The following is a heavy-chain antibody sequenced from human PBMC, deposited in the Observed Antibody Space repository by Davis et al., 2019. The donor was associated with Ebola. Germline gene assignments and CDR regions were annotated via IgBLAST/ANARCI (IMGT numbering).Heavy chain of an antibody. CDR2: IYYSGST. Sequence: MPSETLSLTCTVSGGSLSSYYWSWIRQPPGKGLEWIGYIYYSGSTNCNPSLKSRVTISVDTSKNQFSLKLSSVTAADTAVYYCARASRGYSYGYGPYYYGMDVWGQGTTVTVSS. CDR1: GGSLSSYY. D-gene: IGHD5-18*01. J-gene: IGHJ6*02. V-gene: IGHV4-59*01. CDR3: ARASRGYSYGYGPYYYGMDV.